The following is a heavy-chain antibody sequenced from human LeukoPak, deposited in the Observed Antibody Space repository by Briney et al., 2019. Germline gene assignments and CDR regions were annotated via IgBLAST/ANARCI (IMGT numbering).Heavy chain of an antibody. V-gene: IGHV4-59*01. CDR1: GGSISSYY. J-gene: IGHJ4*02. CDR2: IYYSGST. D-gene: IGHD2-15*01. CDR3: ARGSGGSSFDY. Sequence: SETLSLTCSVSGGSISSYYYNWIRQPPGKGLEWIGYIYYSGSTNYNPSLKSRVTMSVDTSKNQFSLKLSSVTAADTAVYYCARGSGGSSFDYWGQGTLVTVSS.